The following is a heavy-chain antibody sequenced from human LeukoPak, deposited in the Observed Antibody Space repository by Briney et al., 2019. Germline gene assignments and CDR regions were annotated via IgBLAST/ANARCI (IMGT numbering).Heavy chain of an antibody. CDR2: ISSSSSYI. D-gene: IGHD2/OR15-2a*01. Sequence: PGGSLRLSCAASGFTFSSYSMNWVRQAPGKGLEWVSSISSSSSYIYYADSVKGRFTISRDNAKNSLYLQMNSLRAEDTAVYYCARERTTPRLGFDYWGQGTLVTVSS. CDR1: GFTFSSYS. J-gene: IGHJ4*02. V-gene: IGHV3-21*01. CDR3: ARERTTPRLGFDY.